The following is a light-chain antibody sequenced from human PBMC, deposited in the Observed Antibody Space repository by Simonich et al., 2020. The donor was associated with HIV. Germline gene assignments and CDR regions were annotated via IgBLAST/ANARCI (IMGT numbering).Light chain of an antibody. CDR2: DAS. J-gene: IGKJ5*01. Sequence: EIVLTQSPGNLSLSPGESATLSSRASQSVSSYLAWYQQTPGQAPRLLIYDASNRSTGIPARFSGSGSGTDFTLTISSLEPEDFAVYYCQQRSGWPPITFGQGTRLEIK. CDR1: QSVSSY. V-gene: IGKV3-11*01. CDR3: QQRSGWPPIT.